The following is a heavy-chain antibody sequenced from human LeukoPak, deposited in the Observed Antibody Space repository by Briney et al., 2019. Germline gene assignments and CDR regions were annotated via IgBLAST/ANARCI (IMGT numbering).Heavy chain of an antibody. D-gene: IGHD1-26*01. CDR1: GGPFSHYY. Sequence: SETLSLTCAVSGGPFSHYYWTRIRQPPGKGLEWIGEINESGSTNYDPSLKSRVTISVDTSKNHFSLNLTSVTAADTAVYYCASRIGRYLYYFGMDVWGQGTTVTVSS. CDR3: ASRIGRYLYYFGMDV. CDR2: INESGST. J-gene: IGHJ6*02. V-gene: IGHV4-34*01.